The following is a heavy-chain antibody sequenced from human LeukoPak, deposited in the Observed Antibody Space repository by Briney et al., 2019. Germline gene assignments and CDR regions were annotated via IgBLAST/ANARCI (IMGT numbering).Heavy chain of an antibody. Sequence: ASVKVCCKASGYTFTNFAISWVRQAPGQGLEWMGWISVYNGNTKYAQKLQGRVTMTADTSTNTAYMELRSLRSDDTAVYYCARANSGSFTTTFNIWGQGTMVTVSS. D-gene: IGHD1-26*01. V-gene: IGHV1-18*01. J-gene: IGHJ3*02. CDR3: ARANSGSFTTTFNI. CDR1: GYTFTNFA. CDR2: ISVYNGNT.